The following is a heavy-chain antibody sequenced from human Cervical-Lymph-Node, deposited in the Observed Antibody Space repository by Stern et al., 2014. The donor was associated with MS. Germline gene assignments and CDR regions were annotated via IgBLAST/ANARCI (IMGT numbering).Heavy chain of an antibody. CDR2: IWYDGSNK. Sequence: VQLVESGGGVVQPGRSLRLSCAASGFTLSSYGMHWVRQAPGKGLEWVAVIWYDGSNKYYADSVKGRFTISRDNSKNTLYLQMNSLRAEDTAVYYCARESWELPGGFDYWGQGTLVTVSS. V-gene: IGHV3-33*01. J-gene: IGHJ4*02. CDR1: GFTLSSYG. D-gene: IGHD1-26*01. CDR3: ARESWELPGGFDY.